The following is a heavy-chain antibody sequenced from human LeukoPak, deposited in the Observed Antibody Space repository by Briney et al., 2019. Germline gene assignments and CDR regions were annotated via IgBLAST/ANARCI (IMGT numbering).Heavy chain of an antibody. D-gene: IGHD6-19*01. V-gene: IGHV3-7*01. CDR2: IKPDGSEK. J-gene: IGHJ4*02. CDR1: GFTFSNYW. Sequence: TGGSLRLSCAASGFTFSNYWMSWVRQAPGKGLEWVASIKPDGSEKYYVDSVKGRFTISRDNAKNSLYLQMYSLGAEDTAVYYCARRYGVEVAGDFDYWGQGTLVTVSS. CDR3: ARRYGVEVAGDFDY.